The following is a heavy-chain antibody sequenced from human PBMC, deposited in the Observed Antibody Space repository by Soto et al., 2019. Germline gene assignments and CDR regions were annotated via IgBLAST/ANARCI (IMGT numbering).Heavy chain of an antibody. V-gene: IGHV4-31*03. J-gene: IGHJ5*02. Sequence: QVQLQESGPGLVKPSETLSLTCTVSGGSITRGGYYWSWIRQHPGKGLEWIGYIYNSGTTYYNPSLKSRVTISVDSSKNQSSLKLTSVTAADTDVYYCARDPAPWGQGTLVTVSS. CDR3: ARDPAP. CDR1: GGSITRGGYY. CDR2: IYNSGTT.